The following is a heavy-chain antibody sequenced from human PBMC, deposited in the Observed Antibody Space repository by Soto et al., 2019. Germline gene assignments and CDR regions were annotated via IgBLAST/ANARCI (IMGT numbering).Heavy chain of an antibody. D-gene: IGHD6-13*01. J-gene: IGHJ5*02. CDR1: GATFSSYA. CDR2: IIPIFGTA. V-gene: IGHV1-69*06. Sequence: SVNVSCKASGATFSSYAINWVRQAPAQGLECMGGIIPIFGTAKNAHKFQGRVMNTADKPTSTAYMSLSSLRSPDTAGYYCARDGGASSWYNWLDRWGRGTRVTVAS. CDR3: ARDGGASSWYNWLDR.